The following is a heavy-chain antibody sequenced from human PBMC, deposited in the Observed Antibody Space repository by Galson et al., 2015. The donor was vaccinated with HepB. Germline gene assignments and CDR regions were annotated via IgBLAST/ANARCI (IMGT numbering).Heavy chain of an antibody. V-gene: IGHV4-34*01. J-gene: IGHJ4*02. CDR3: ARGRITIFGVAATKGYFDY. CDR1: GGSFSGYY. D-gene: IGHD3-3*01. CDR2: INHSGST. Sequence: LSLTCAVYGGSFSGYYWSWIRQPPGKGLEWIGEINHSGSTNYNPSLKSRVTISVDTSKNQFSLKLSSVTAADTAVYYCARGRITIFGVAATKGYFDYWGQGTLVTVSS.